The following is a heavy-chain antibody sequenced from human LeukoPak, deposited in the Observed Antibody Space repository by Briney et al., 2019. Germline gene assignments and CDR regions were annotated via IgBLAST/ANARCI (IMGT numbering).Heavy chain of an antibody. Sequence: GGSLRLSCSASGFTFSSYSMNRVRQAPGKGLEWVSSISSSSSYIYYADSVKGRFTISRDKAKNSLYLQMNSLRAEDTAVYYCAREAPGCTNGVCCTGVGWDDAFDIWGQGTMVTVSS. CDR3: AREAPGCTNGVCCTGVGWDDAFDI. J-gene: IGHJ3*02. D-gene: IGHD2-8*01. CDR1: GFTFSSYS. CDR2: ISSSSSYI. V-gene: IGHV3-21*01.